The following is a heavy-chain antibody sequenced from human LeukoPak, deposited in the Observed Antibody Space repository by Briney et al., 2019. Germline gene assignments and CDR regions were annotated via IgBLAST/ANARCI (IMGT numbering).Heavy chain of an antibody. Sequence: ASVKVSCKASGGTFTSYAISWVRQAPGQGLEWMGGIIPIVGTANYAQKFQGRVTITADESTSTAYMELSSLRSEDTAVYYCARESGYSYYFDYWGQGTLVTVSS. D-gene: IGHD5-18*01. CDR2: IIPIVGTA. CDR1: GGTFTSYA. CDR3: ARESGYSYYFDY. V-gene: IGHV1-69*01. J-gene: IGHJ4*02.